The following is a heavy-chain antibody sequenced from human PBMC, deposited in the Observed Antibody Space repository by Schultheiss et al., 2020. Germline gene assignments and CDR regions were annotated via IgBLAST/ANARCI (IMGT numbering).Heavy chain of an antibody. J-gene: IGHJ4*02. CDR1: GGSISSSSYY. CDR3: ARFFEQWPIDY. V-gene: IGHV4-61*05. D-gene: IGHD6-19*01. CDR2: IYYSGST. Sequence: SETLSLTCTVSGGSISSSSYYWGWIRQPPGKGLEWIGYIYYSGSTNYNPSLKSRVTMSVDTSKNQFSLKLRSVTAADTAVYYCARFFEQWPIDYWGQGTLVNVSS.